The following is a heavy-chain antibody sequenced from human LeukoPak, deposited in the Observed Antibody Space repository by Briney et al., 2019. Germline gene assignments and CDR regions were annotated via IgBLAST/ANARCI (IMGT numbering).Heavy chain of an antibody. Sequence: GGSLRLSCAASGFTFSSYAMSWVRQAPGKGLEWVSAISGGGDSTYYADSVKGRFTISRDNSKNTLYLLMNSLRAEDTAVYYCGKEGGWPHYGLDVWRQGPRVTVS. D-gene: IGHD2-15*01. CDR2: ISGGGDST. CDR3: GKEGGWPHYGLDV. J-gene: IGHJ6*02. CDR1: GFTFSSYA. V-gene: IGHV3-23*01.